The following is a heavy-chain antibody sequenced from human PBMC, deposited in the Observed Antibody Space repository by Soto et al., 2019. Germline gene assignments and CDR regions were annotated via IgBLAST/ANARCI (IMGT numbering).Heavy chain of an antibody. J-gene: IGHJ6*01. Sequence: QVQLVESGGGVVQPGRSLRLSCAASGFTFSSYGMHWVRQAPGKGLEWVAVISYDGSNKYYADSVKGRFTISRDNSKNTLYLQMNSLRAEDTAVYYCAKGGDYYGSGSPDYYYYGMDVW. CDR1: GFTFSSYG. CDR2: ISYDGSNK. D-gene: IGHD3-10*01. CDR3: AKGGDYYGSGSPDYYYYGMDV. V-gene: IGHV3-30*18.